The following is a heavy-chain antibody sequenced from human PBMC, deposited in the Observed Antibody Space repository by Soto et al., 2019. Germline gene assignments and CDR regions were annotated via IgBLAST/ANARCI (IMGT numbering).Heavy chain of an antibody. J-gene: IGHJ4*02. D-gene: IGHD3-22*01. CDR3: ARDGYYDSSGYYPVGFDY. V-gene: IGHV4-4*07. CDR1: GGSISSYY. CDR2: IYTSGST. Sequence: ASETLSLTCTVSGGSISSYYWSWIRQPAGKGLEWIGRIYTSGSTNYNPSLKSRVTTSVDTSKNQFSLKLSSVTAADTAVYYCARDGYYDSSGYYPVGFDYWGQGTLVTVSS.